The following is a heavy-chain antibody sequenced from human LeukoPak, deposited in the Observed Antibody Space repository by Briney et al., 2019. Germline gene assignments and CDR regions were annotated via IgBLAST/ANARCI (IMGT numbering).Heavy chain of an antibody. CDR2: INPNSGGT. Sequence: GASVKVSCKAPGYTFTGYYVHWVRQAPGQGLEWMGWINPNSGGTNYAQKFQGWVTMTSVTSISTAYMELSRLRSDDTAVYYCARGTGPFGSFDIWGQGTMVTVSS. J-gene: IGHJ3*02. V-gene: IGHV1-2*04. CDR1: GYTFTGYY. D-gene: IGHD7-27*01. CDR3: ARGTGPFGSFDI.